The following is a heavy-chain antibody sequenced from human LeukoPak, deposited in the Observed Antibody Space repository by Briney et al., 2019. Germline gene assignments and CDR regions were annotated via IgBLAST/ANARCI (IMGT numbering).Heavy chain of an antibody. D-gene: IGHD3-22*01. V-gene: IGHV4-34*01. CDR3: ARAEAGTYYYDSSGYSLDY. J-gene: IGHJ4*02. CDR1: GGSFSGYY. Sequence: SETLSLTCAVYGGSFSGYYWSWIRQPPGKGLEWIGEINHSGSTNYNPSLKSRVTISVDTSKNQFSPKLSSVTAADTAVYYCARAEAGTYYYDSSGYSLDYWGQGTLVTVSS. CDR2: INHSGST.